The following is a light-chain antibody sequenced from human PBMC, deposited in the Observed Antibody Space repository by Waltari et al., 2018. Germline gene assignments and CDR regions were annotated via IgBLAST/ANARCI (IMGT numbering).Light chain of an antibody. CDR2: DVS. Sequence: QSALTQPRSVSGSPGQSVTISCTGTSSDVGGYNYVSWYQQHPGKAPKLMIYDVSKRPSGVPDRFSGSKSGNPASLTISGLQAEDEADYYCCSYAGSPRVFGGGTKLTVL. V-gene: IGLV2-11*01. CDR3: CSYAGSPRV. J-gene: IGLJ2*01. CDR1: SSDVGGYNY.